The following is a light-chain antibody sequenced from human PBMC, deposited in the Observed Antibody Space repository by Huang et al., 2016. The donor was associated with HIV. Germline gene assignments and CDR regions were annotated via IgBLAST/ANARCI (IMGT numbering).Light chain of an antibody. CDR1: QDIGNY. CDR2: DAS. Sequence: DIQMTQSPSSLSASVGDRVTITCQASQDIGNYVNWYQQKPGQAPKLLIFDASNLETGVPSRFSGSGSGTDFTFTISTLQPEDIATYYCQHYDSLPPWTFGQGTRVEI. V-gene: IGKV1-33*01. J-gene: IGKJ1*01. CDR3: QHYDSLPPWT.